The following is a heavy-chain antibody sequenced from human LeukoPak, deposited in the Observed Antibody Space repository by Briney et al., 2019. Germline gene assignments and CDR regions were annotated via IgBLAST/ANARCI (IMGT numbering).Heavy chain of an antibody. CDR1: GFTFSSYA. J-gene: IGHJ3*02. CDR2: IKQDGSEK. V-gene: IGHV3-7*01. Sequence: GGSLRLSCAASGFTFSSYAMSWVRQAPGKGLEWVANIKQDGSEKYYVDSVKGRFTISRDNAKNSLYLQMNSLRAEDTAVYYCARDARYDAFDIWGQGTMVTVSS. D-gene: IGHD3-9*01. CDR3: ARDARYDAFDI.